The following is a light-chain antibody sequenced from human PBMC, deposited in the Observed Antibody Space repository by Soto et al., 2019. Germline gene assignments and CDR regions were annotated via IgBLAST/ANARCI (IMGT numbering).Light chain of an antibody. CDR1: NIGSKS. V-gene: IGLV3-21*04. J-gene: IGLJ3*02. CDR2: YDS. CDR3: QVWDSSSDHPNRV. Sequence: SYELTQPPSVSVAPGKTARITCEGNNIGSKSVHWYQQKPGQAPVLVIYYDSDRPSGIPERFSGSNSGNTATLTISRVEAGDEADYYCQVWDSSSDHPNRVFGGGTKLTVL.